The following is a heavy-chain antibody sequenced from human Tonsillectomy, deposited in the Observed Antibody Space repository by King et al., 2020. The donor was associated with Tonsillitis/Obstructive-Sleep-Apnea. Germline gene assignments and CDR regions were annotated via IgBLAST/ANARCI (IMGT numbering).Heavy chain of an antibody. V-gene: IGHV4-34*01. J-gene: IGHJ6*02. CDR3: AGRGYSYGYPGYYYYYGMDV. Sequence: QVQLQQWGAGLLKPSETLSLTCAVYGGSFSGYYWSWIRQPPGKGLEWIGEINHSGSTNYNPSLKSRVTISVDTSKNQFSLKLSSVTAADTAVYYCAGRGYSYGYPGYYYYYGMDVWGQGTTVTVSS. CDR1: GGSFSGYY. CDR2: INHSGST. D-gene: IGHD5-18*01.